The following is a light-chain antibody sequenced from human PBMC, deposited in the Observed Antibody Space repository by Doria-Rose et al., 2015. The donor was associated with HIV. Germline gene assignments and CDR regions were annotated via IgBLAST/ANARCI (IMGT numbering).Light chain of an antibody. CDR1: KLGDKY. CDR2: QDN. Sequence: LTQPPSVSVSPGQTASITCSGDKLGDKYACWYQRKPGQSPVLVIYQDNKRPSGIPERFSGSNSGNTATLTISGTQAVDEADYYCQAWDGGTVVFGGGTKLTVL. J-gene: IGLJ2*01. CDR3: QAWDGGTVV. V-gene: IGLV3-1*01.